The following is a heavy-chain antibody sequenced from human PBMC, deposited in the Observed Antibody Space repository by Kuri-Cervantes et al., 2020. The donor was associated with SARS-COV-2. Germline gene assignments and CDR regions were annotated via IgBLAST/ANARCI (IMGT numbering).Heavy chain of an antibody. V-gene: IGHV5-51*01. J-gene: IGHJ4*02. CDR3: ARPSDYCSSTSCLDY. CDR1: GYSFTSYW. Sequence: NVSCKGSGYSFTSYWIGGVRQMPGKGLEWMGIIYPGDSDTRYSPSFQGQVTISADKSISTAYLQWSSLKASDTAMYYCARPSDYCSSTSCLDYWGQGTLVTVSS. D-gene: IGHD2-2*01. CDR2: IYPGDSDT.